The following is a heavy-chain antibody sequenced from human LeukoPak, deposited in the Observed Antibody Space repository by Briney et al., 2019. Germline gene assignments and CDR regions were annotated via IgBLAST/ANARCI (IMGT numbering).Heavy chain of an antibody. CDR2: STRSGDDP. D-gene: IGHD6-19*01. CDR1: GFTFNMYA. Sequence: GRSLRLSCAASGFTFNMYAMSWVRQAPGKGLEWVSSSTRSGDDPYYADPVKGRFTISRDNSKNTLSLQLNSLRAEDTAVYYCAKELGQWLVRRDFDYWGQGTLVTVSS. CDR3: AKELGQWLVRRDFDY. J-gene: IGHJ4*02. V-gene: IGHV3-23*01.